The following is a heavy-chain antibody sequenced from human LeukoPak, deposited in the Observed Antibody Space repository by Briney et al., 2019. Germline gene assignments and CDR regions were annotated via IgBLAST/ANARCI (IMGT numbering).Heavy chain of an antibody. CDR1: GYSFADSW. Sequence: AESLKISCKGSGYSFADSWIGWVRQMPGKGLEWMGLIYPGDSDTRYSPSFQGQVSISVDKSISTTFLQWSSLKASDTAMYYCARQYGRPFDFWGQGTLVTVSS. J-gene: IGHJ4*02. D-gene: IGHD4-17*01. CDR3: ARQYGRPFDF. V-gene: IGHV5-51*01. CDR2: IYPGDSDT.